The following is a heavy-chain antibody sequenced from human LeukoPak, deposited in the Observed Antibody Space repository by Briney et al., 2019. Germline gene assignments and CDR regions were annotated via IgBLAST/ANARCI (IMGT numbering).Heavy chain of an antibody. Sequence: QASETLSLTCTVSGGSTTTYYWSWVRQSPERGLEWIGYIYSSGTTNYSPSLKSRVTISIDTSKNQFFLKLNSVTSADTAIYYCARVIDHCVNTGCPFDSWGQGSLVTVSS. CDR3: ARVIDHCVNTGCPFDS. D-gene: IGHD2-2*01. CDR1: GGSTTTYY. CDR2: IYSSGTT. J-gene: IGHJ4*02. V-gene: IGHV4-59*01.